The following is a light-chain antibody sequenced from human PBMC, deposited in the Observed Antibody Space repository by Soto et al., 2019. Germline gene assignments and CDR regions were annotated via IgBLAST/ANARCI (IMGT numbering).Light chain of an antibody. Sequence: AIQRTQSPSSVYASVGDRVTITFRASQGIRNELGWYQQKPGKAPKLLIYSVSSLQSGVPSRFNGSGSGTDCLLTISGLQPEDFAAYFCLPDFTYPRTFGQGTKV. CDR1: QGIRNE. CDR3: LPDFTYPRT. J-gene: IGKJ1*01. V-gene: IGKV1-6*01. CDR2: SVS.